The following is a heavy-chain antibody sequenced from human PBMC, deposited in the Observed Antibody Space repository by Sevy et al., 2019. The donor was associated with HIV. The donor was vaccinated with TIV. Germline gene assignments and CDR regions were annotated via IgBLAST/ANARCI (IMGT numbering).Heavy chain of an antibody. CDR2: ISWNSGSI. V-gene: IGHV3-9*01. CDR1: GFTFDDYA. D-gene: IGHD6-13*01. Sequence: GGSLRLSCAASGFTFDDYAMHWVRQAPGKGLEWVSGISWNSGSIGYADSVKGRFTISRDNAKNSLYRQMNSLRAEDTALYYCAKDRAAGTSYGMDVWGQGTTVTVSS. J-gene: IGHJ6*02. CDR3: AKDRAAGTSYGMDV.